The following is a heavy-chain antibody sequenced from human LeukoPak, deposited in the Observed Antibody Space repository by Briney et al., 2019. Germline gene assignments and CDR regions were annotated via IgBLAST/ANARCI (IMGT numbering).Heavy chain of an antibody. CDR2: ISAYNGNT. CDR1: GYTFTRYG. V-gene: IGHV1-18*01. D-gene: IGHD3-3*01. CDR3: ARDRQYYDFWSGPDY. Sequence: ASVKVSCKASGYTFTRYGISWVRQAPGQGLEWMGWISAYNGNTNYAQKLQGRVTMTTDTSTSTAYMELRSLRSDATAVYYCARDRQYYDFWSGPDYWGQGTLVTVSS. J-gene: IGHJ4*02.